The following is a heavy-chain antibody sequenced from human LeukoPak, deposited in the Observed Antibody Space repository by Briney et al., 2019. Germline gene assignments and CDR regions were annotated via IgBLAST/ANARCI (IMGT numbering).Heavy chain of an antibody. CDR3: ARDGCTSTTCSTLGGFSS. V-gene: IGHV3-7*01. CDR2: IKQDGFGK. Sequence: PGGSLRLSCAASGFTFSNFWMSWVRQAPGKGLEWVANIKQDGFGKYYVASVRGRFTISRDNAKNSLSLQMNSLRAEDTAVYYCARDGCTSTTCSTLGGFSSWGQGTLVTVSS. D-gene: IGHD2-2*01. CDR1: GFTFSNFW. J-gene: IGHJ5*02.